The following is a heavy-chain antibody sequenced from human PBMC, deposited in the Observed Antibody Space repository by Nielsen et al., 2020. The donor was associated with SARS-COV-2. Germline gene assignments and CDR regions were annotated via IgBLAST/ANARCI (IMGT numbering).Heavy chain of an antibody. Sequence: GSLRLSCAVSGDSVSSHDWWTWVRQSPGKGLEWIGEVSHSGSTNYNPSLKSRVTLSMDKSKNQFSLRLTSVSAADTAVYFCARHAPGYYGYWGQGTLVTVSS. CDR2: VSHSGST. CDR1: GDSVSSHDW. CDR3: ARHAPGYYGY. D-gene: IGHD3-22*01. V-gene: IGHV4-4*01. J-gene: IGHJ4*02.